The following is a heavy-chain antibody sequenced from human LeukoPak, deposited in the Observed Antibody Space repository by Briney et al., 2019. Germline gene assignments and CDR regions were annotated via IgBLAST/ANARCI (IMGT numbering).Heavy chain of an antibody. CDR1: GFTFSSYT. D-gene: IGHD6-19*01. CDR2: ISSSSSNI. J-gene: IGHJ6*03. CDR3: ARGLSGYSSGWYSNYYYYYMDV. Sequence: PGGSLRLSCAASGFTFSSYTMNWVRQAPGKGLEWVASISSSSSNIYYADSLKGRFTISRDNSKNTLYLQMNSLRAEDTAVYYCARGLSGYSSGWYSNYYYYYMDVWGKGTTVTVSS. V-gene: IGHV3-21*01.